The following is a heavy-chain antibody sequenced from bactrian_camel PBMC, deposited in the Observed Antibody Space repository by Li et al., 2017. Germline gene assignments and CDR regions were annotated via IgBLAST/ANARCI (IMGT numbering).Heavy chain of an antibody. D-gene: IGHD3*01. J-gene: IGHJ4*01. CDR1: LFIFGSSY. Sequence: VQLVESGGGFVQPGGSLRLSCTTSLFIFGSSYLSWVRQAPGKGLEWVSDIENYGPNTYYADSVKGRFTISRDNAKNTVYLQMNSLKSEDTALYYCATRYGLGAKRGGYNYWGQGTQVTVS. V-gene: IGHV3-2*01. CDR2: IENYGPNT. CDR3: ATRYGLGAKRGGYNY.